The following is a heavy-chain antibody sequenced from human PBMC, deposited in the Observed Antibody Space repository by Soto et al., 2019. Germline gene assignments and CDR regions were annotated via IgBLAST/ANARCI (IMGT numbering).Heavy chain of an antibody. Sequence: PSETLSLTCTVSGGSISSYYWSWIRQPPGKGLEYIAYIYYSGTTNYNPSLKSRVTISVDTSKNQFSLKLSSVTAADTAVYYCARDKDRVELGGNYYYATDVWGQGTTVTVSS. CDR2: IYYSGTT. D-gene: IGHD1-26*01. CDR1: GGSISSYY. CDR3: ARDKDRVELGGNYYYATDV. V-gene: IGHV4-59*01. J-gene: IGHJ6*02.